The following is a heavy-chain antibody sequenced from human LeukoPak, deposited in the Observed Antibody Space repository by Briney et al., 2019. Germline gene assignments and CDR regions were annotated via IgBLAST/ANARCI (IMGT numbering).Heavy chain of an antibody. Sequence: GGSLRLSCAASGFTFTSYWMHWVRQAPGKGLVWVSRINLDGSDATYADSVKGRFTISRDNAKNTVSLQMNSLRAEDTAVYYCARGATYYSGSASYYHTFWGQGTLVTVSS. J-gene: IGHJ4*02. CDR3: ARGATYYSGSASYYHTF. CDR1: GFTFTSYW. CDR2: INLDGSDA. D-gene: IGHD3-10*01. V-gene: IGHV3-74*03.